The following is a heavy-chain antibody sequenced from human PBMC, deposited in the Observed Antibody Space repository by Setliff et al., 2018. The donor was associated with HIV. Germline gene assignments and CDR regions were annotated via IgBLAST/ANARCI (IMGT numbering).Heavy chain of an antibody. D-gene: IGHD3-10*01. V-gene: IGHV1-46*01. Sequence: ASVKVSCKAFGYTFTSYFLHWVRQAPGQVLEWLGIIDPNGGATNNAQKLQGRLTVTTDTSTGTLYMELSNLRSDDSAVYYCARAGGGATDKAFDIWGQGTMVTVSS. CDR1: GYTFTSYF. J-gene: IGHJ3*02. CDR3: ARAGGGATDKAFDI. CDR2: IDPNGGAT.